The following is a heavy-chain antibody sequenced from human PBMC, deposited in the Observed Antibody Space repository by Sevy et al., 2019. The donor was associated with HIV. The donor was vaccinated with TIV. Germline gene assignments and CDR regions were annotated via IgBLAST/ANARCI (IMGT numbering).Heavy chain of an antibody. Sequence: GGSLRLSCAASGFTFSSYAMHWVRQAPGKGLEWVAVISYDGSNKYHADSVKGRFTISRDNSKSTLYLQMNSLRAEDTAVYYCARDQHDYGGNLRTGWFDPWGQGTLVTVSS. D-gene: IGHD4-17*01. CDR1: GFTFSSYA. CDR2: ISYDGSNK. V-gene: IGHV3-30-3*01. J-gene: IGHJ5*02. CDR3: ARDQHDYGGNLRTGWFDP.